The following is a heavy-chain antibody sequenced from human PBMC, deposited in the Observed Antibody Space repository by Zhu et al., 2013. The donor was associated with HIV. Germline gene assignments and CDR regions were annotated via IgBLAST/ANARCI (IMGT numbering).Heavy chain of an antibody. D-gene: IGHD3-16*01. Sequence: QVQLVQSGAEVKKPGSSVKVSCKASGGTFSSYAISWVRQAPGQGLEWMGGIIPIFGTANYAQKFQGRVTMTTNTSISTAYMELGGLRYDDTAIYYCASDVWEKALDIWGPGTILTVSS. V-gene: IGHV1-69*06. CDR1: GGTFSSYA. CDR3: ASDVWEKALDI. CDR2: IIPIFGTA. J-gene: IGHJ3*02.